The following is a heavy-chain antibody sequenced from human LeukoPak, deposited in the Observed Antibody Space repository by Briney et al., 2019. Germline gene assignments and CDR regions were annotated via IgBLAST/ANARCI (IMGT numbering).Heavy chain of an antibody. CDR3: AREWGYYDSSGYYYSNVLYDY. J-gene: IGHJ4*02. V-gene: IGHV4-4*07. D-gene: IGHD3-22*01. Sequence: PSETLSLTCTVHGGSISSYHWSWIRQPAGKGLGRIGRIYTSGSTNYNPSLRSRDTMSVDTSENQFSLKLSSVTAADTAVYYCAREWGYYDSSGYYYSNVLYDYWGQETLVTVSS. CDR2: IYTSGST. CDR1: GGSISSYH.